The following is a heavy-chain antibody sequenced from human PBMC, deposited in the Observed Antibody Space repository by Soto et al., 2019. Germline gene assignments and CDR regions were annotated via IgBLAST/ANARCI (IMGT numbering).Heavy chain of an antibody. CDR1: GGSISSSSYY. J-gene: IGHJ5*02. D-gene: IGHD4-4*01. CDR3: ARTTVTTLQT. V-gene: IGHV4-39*01. CDR2: IYYSGST. Sequence: SETLSLTCTVSGGSISSSSYYWGWIRQPPGKGPEWIGSIYYSGSTYYNPSLKSRVTISVDTSKNQFSLKLSSVTAADTAVYYCARTTVTTLQTWGQGTLVTVAS.